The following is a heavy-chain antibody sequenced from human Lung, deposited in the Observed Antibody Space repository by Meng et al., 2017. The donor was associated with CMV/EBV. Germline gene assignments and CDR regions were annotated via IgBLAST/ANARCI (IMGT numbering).Heavy chain of an antibody. V-gene: IGHV1-69*13. CDR1: GGDFYNFG. D-gene: IGHD4-17*01. J-gene: IGHJ4*02. CDR2: IIPTFGTA. CDR3: ARPFRPGYGDPGFDF. Sequence: SVKVSXKASGGDFYNFGISWIRQAPGQGLQWMGRIIPTFGTAHYARGFQGKITISADGPTTTAFMEISGLTSDDTAVYYCARPFRPGYGDPGFDFWGQGXLVTVSS.